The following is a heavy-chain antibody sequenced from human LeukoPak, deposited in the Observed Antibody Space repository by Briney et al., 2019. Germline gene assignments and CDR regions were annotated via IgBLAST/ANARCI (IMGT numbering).Heavy chain of an antibody. D-gene: IGHD3-9*01. J-gene: IGHJ4*02. CDR3: ARSMKVRYFDWSNNPNRPPDY. V-gene: IGHV3-64*01. CDR2: ISSNGGST. CDR1: GFTFSSYA. Sequence: GGSLRLSCAASGFTFSSYAMHWVRQAPGKGLEYVSAISSNGGSTYYANSVKGRFTISRDNSKNTLYLQMGSLRAEDMAVYYCARSMKVRYFDWSNNPNRPPDYWGQGTLVTVSS.